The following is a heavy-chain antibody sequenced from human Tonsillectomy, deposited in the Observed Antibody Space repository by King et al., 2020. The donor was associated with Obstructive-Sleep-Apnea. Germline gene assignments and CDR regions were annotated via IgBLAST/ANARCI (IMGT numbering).Heavy chain of an antibody. V-gene: IGHV4-39*07. CDR1: GGSISSSSFY. Sequence: LQLQESGPGLVKPSETLSLTCTVSGGSISSSSFYWGWIRQPPGRGLEWIGSIYYSGNTYDNLSLKSLVTMSVDTSKNQFSLNLTSVTAAVTAVYYCPRVIERITIFGVTSARGGMDVWGQGTTVTVSS. J-gene: IGHJ6*02. CDR3: PRVIERITIFGVTSARGGMDV. D-gene: IGHD3-3*01. CDR2: IYYSGNT.